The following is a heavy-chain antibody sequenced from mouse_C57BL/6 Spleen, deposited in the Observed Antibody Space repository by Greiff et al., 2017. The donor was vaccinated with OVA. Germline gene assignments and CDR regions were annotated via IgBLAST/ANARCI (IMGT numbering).Heavy chain of an antibody. CDR1: GFTFSDYG. D-gene: IGHD2-10*02. Sequence: EVQGVESGGGLVKPGGSLKLSCAASGFTFSDYGMHWVRQAPEKGLEWVAYISSGSSTIYYADTVKGRFTISRDNATNTLFLQMTSLRSEDTAMYYGARKYEGYGNDVWFAYWGQGTLVTVSA. J-gene: IGHJ3*01. CDR3: ARKYEGYGNDVWFAY. CDR2: ISSGSSTI. V-gene: IGHV5-17*01.